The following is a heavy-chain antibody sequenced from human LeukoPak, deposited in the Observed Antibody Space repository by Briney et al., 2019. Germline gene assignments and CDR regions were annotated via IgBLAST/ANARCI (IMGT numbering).Heavy chain of an antibody. J-gene: IGHJ4*02. CDR2: INHSGSI. Sequence: PSETLSLTCAVYGGSFSGYYWNWIRQPPGKGLEWIGEINHSGSINYNSSLKSRVTISVDTSKNQFSLKLSSVTAADTAVYYCARAHSSSWYGVDYWGQGTLVTVSS. CDR1: GGSFSGYY. D-gene: IGHD6-13*01. CDR3: ARAHSSSWYGVDY. V-gene: IGHV4-34*01.